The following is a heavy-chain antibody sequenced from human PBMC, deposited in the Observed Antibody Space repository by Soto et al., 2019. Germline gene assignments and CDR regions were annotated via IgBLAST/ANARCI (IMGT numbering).Heavy chain of an antibody. CDR3: ARRERDFWSAYYNWFDR. CDR1: GWSFNGYY. CDR2: INHSGST. J-gene: IGHJ5*02. Sequence: SETLSLTCAFYGWSFNGYYWLLIRHPPGEGLKWMGEINHSGSTNYKPSLKSRVTMSVGTSKNNFRMKLNHVTHAELAVYYCARRERDFWSAYYNWFDRWGRGPM. V-gene: IGHV4-34*01. D-gene: IGHD3-3*01.